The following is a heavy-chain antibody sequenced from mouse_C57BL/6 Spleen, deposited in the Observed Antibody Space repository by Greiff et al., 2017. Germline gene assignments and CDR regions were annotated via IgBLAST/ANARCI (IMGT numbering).Heavy chain of an antibody. CDR3: AKTGQLRPFDY. V-gene: IGHV1-54*01. D-gene: IGHD3-2*02. J-gene: IGHJ2*01. CDR1: GYAFTNYL. Sequence: VQLQQSGAELVRPGTSVKVSCKASGYAFTNYLIEWVKQRPGQGLEWIGVINPGRGGTNYNEKFKGKATLTADKSSSTAYMQLSSLTSEDSAVYFCAKTGQLRPFDYWGKGTTRTVSS. CDR2: INPGRGGT.